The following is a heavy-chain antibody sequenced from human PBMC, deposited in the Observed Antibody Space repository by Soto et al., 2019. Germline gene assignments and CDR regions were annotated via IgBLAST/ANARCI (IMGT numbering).Heavy chain of an antibody. CDR3: ARGMTTVTTLDY. V-gene: IGHV4-39*07. CDR1: GGSISSTSSY. Sequence: SETLSLTCTVSGGSISSTSSYWGWIRQPPGKGLEWIGIIYYSGSTYYNPSLKSRVTISVDTSKNQFSLKLSSVTAADTAVYYCARGMTTVTTLDYWGQGTLVTVSS. D-gene: IGHD4-4*01. CDR2: IYYSGST. J-gene: IGHJ4*02.